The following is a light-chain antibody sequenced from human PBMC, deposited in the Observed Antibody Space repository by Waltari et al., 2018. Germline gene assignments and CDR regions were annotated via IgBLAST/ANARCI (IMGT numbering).Light chain of an antibody. CDR2: QVA. CDR3: MQGTHWPRT. V-gene: IGKV2-30*02. CDR1: RSLVHSDGNTY. Sequence: DVVMTQSPLSLPVTLGQPASISCWSSRSLVHSDGNTYLNWFHQRPGQSPRRLIYQVANRDSGVPDRFSGSGSGTDCTLKISRVEAEDVGVYYCMQGTHWPRTFGQGTKVEIK. J-gene: IGKJ1*01.